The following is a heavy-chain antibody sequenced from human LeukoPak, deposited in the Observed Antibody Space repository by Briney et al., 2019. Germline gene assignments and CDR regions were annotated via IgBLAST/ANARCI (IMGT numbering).Heavy chain of an antibody. CDR3: AREGIAVAGIDY. J-gene: IGHJ4*02. CDR1: GFTFSDYY. D-gene: IGHD6-19*01. CDR2: ISSSSSYT. V-gene: IGHV3-11*06. Sequence: PGGSLKLSCAASGFTFSDYYMSWIRQAPGKGLEWVSYISSSSSYTNYADSVKGRFTISRDNAKNSLYLQMNSLRAEDTAVYYCAREGIAVAGIDYWGQGTLVTVPS.